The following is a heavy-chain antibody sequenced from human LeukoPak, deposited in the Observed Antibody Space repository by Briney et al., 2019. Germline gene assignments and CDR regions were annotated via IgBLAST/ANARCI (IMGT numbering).Heavy chain of an antibody. D-gene: IGHD1-26*01. CDR2: IKQDGSEK. J-gene: IGHJ4*02. Sequence: GGSLRLSCAASGFTFSSYAMHWVRQAPGKGLEWVANIKQDGSEKYYVDSVKGRFTISRDNAKNSLYLQMNSLRAEDTAVYYCARVAGVGANKWIDYWGQGTLVTVSS. V-gene: IGHV3-7*01. CDR1: GFTFSSYA. CDR3: ARVAGVGANKWIDY.